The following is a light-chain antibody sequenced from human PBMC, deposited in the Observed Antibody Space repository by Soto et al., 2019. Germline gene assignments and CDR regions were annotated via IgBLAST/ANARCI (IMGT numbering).Light chain of an antibody. J-gene: IGLJ1*01. Sequence: SYELTQPPSVSVAPGQTARITCGGTKIGSKSVHWYQQKPGQAPVLVVYDGSDRPSGIPERFSGSNSGNTATLTISRVEAGDEADYYCQVWDSSSDHYVFGTGTKLTVL. V-gene: IGLV3-21*02. CDR1: KIGSKS. CDR2: DGS. CDR3: QVWDSSSDHYV.